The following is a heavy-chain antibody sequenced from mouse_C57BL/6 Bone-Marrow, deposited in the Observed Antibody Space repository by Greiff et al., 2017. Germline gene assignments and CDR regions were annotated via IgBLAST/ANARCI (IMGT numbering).Heavy chain of an antibody. J-gene: IGHJ2*01. CDR3: ARGYYGSSTDY. Sequence: QVQLQQPGAELVRPGSSVKLSCKASGYTFTSYWMDWVKQRPGQGLEWIGNIYPSDSETHYNQKFKDKATLTVDKSSSTAYMQLSSLTSEDSAVYYFARGYYGSSTDYWGQGTTPTVSS. CDR1: GYTFTSYW. V-gene: IGHV1-61*01. D-gene: IGHD1-1*01. CDR2: IYPSDSET.